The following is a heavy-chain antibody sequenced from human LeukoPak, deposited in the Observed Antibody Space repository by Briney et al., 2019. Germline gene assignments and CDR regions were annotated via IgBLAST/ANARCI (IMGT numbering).Heavy chain of an antibody. CDR1: GFTFRNYG. CDR3: AKDRLGSGWPNWFDP. V-gene: IGHV3-23*01. D-gene: IGHD6-19*01. CDR2: ISGSGGST. J-gene: IGHJ5*02. Sequence: AGGSLRLSCAASGFTFRNYGMHWVRQAPVKGLEWVSAISGSGGSTYYADSVKGRFTISRDNSKNTLYLQMNSLRAEDTAVYYCAKDRLGSGWPNWFDPWGQGTLVTVSS.